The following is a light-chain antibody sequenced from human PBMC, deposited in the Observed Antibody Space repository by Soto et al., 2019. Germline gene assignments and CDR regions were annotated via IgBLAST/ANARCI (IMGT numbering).Light chain of an antibody. CDR1: SSDVGGYNY. CDR3: SSYTSTNSWV. J-gene: IGLJ3*02. CDR2: DVS. V-gene: IGLV2-14*01. Sequence: QSALTQSASVSGSAGESITISCTGTSSDVGGYNYVSWYQQHPGKAPKLIIYDVSNRPSGVSTRFSGSKSGNTASLTISGLQAEDEADYSCSSYTSTNSWVFGGGAK.